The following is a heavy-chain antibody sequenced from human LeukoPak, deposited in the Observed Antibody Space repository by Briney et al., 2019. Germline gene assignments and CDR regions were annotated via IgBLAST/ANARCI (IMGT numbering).Heavy chain of an antibody. Sequence: SETLSLTCTVSGGSISSYYWSWIRQPPGKGLEWIGYIYYSGSTNYNPSLKRRVTMSVDTSKNQFSLKLSSVTAADTAVYYCARADTMVRGVSYYSYCYMDVWGKGTTVTVSS. J-gene: IGHJ6*03. D-gene: IGHD3-10*01. CDR3: ARADTMVRGVSYYSYCYMDV. CDR1: GGSISSYY. V-gene: IGHV4-59*01. CDR2: IYYSGST.